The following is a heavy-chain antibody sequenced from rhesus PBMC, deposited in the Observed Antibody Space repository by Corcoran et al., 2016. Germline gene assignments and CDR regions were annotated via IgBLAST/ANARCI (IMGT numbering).Heavy chain of an antibody. Sequence: QVQLQESGPGVVKPSETLSLTCAVSGGSISRGNDWSWIRQPPGKGLEWIGYIYGSSGSTNYNPSLKNRVTISKAASKNQFSLKLSSVTAADTAVYYCARHTVAAGYYFDYWGQGVLVTVSS. D-gene: IGHD4-29*01. CDR3: ARHTVAAGYYFDY. V-gene: IGHV4-76*01. J-gene: IGHJ4*01. CDR2: IYGSSGST. CDR1: GGSISRGND.